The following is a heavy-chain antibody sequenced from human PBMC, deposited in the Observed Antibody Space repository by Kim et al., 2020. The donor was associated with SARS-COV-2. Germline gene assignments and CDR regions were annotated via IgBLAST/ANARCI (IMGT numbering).Heavy chain of an antibody. V-gene: IGHV3-23*01. Sequence: GGSLRLSCAASGFPFSSYAMSWVRQAPGKGLEWVSAISGSGGSTYYADSVKGRFTISIDNSKNTLYLQMNSLRAEDTAVYYCAKASITMIVVEPDYWGQGDLVTVSS. D-gene: IGHD3-22*01. J-gene: IGHJ4*02. CDR1: GFPFSSYA. CDR3: AKASITMIVVEPDY. CDR2: ISGSGGST.